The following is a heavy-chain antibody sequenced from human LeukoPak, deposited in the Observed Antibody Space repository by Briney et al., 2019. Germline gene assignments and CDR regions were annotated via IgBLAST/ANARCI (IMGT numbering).Heavy chain of an antibody. J-gene: IGHJ3*02. CDR3: ARGQYMITFGGVIARSAFDI. V-gene: IGHV4-34*01. CDR2: INHSGST. CDR1: GESFRGYY. D-gene: IGHD3-16*02. Sequence: PSETLSLTCAVYGESFRGYYWSWVRQPPGKGLEWNGEINHSGSTNYNPSLKSRVTISVDTSKNQFSLKLSSVTAADTAVYYCARGQYMITFGGVIARSAFDIWGQGTMVTVSS.